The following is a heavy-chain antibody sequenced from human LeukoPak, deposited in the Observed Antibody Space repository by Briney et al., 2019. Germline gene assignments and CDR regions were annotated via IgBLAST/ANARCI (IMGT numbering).Heavy chain of an antibody. CDR3: AREKYSSSSLVDY. CDR1: GYTFTGYY. V-gene: IGHV1-2*02. D-gene: IGHD6-6*01. CDR2: INPNSGGT. Sequence: ASVKVSCKATGYTFTGYYMHWVRQAPGQGLEWMGWINPNSGGTNYAQKFRGRVTMTRDTSISTAYMELSRLRSDDTAVYYCAREKYSSSSLVDYWGQGTLVTVSS. J-gene: IGHJ4*02.